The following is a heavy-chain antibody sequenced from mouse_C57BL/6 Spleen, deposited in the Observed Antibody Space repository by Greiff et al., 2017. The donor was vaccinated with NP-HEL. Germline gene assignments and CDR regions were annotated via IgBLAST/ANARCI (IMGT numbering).Heavy chain of an antibody. D-gene: IGHD1-1*01. J-gene: IGHJ4*01. Sequence: EVQVVESGGGLVKPGGSLKLSCAASGFTFSDYGMHWVRQAPEKGLEWVAYISSGSSTIYYADTVKGRFTISRDNAKNTLFLQMTSLRSEDTAMYYCARPLTTVVATEDAMDYWGQGTSVTVSS. CDR3: ARPLTTVVATEDAMDY. V-gene: IGHV5-17*01. CDR2: ISSGSSTI. CDR1: GFTFSDYG.